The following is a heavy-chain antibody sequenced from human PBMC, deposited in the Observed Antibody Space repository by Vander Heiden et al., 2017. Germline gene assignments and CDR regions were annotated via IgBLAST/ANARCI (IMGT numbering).Heavy chain of an antibody. J-gene: IGHJ4*02. CDR2: FSDNGDNT. CDR3: AKGGVLGAATPYYFHF. CDR1: GFFFSNYG. Sequence: EVVLLESGGGLVQPGGSLGVFCAAAGFFFSNYGNTWVRQAPGKGLEWVSSFSDNGDNTYYADSMKGRFTISRANSRNTVFLQMNSLRVEDTAVYFCAKGGVLGAATPYYFHFWGQGTLVSVSS. D-gene: IGHD1-26*01. V-gene: IGHV3-23*01.